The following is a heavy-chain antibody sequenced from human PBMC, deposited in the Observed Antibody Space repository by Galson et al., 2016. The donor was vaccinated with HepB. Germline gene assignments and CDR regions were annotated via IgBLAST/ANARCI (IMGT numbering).Heavy chain of an antibody. CDR2: ISYRGTT. Sequence: ATLSLTCIVSSGPITSRGYFWGWIRQHPGKGLKRIGAISYRGTTYDYPSLKSRLTVAVDTSKNQFSLKLGSVTAADTAVYYCARSVNEAFDIWGQGTMVTVSS. J-gene: IGHJ3*02. V-gene: IGHV4-39*01. D-gene: IGHD1-1*01. CDR1: SGPITSRGYF. CDR3: ARSVNEAFDI.